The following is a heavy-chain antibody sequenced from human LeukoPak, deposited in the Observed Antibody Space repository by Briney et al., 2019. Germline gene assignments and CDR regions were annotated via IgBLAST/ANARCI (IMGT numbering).Heavy chain of an antibody. CDR3: ARDPSSSYYNAMHYYYMDV. J-gene: IGHJ6*03. D-gene: IGHD2-15*01. Sequence: GASVKVSCKASGYTFSNFGISWVRQAPGQGLECMGWISAYNGNIKYAQKFQGRVTVTTDTSTSTAYMELRSLRSDDTAVYYCARDPSSSYYNAMHYYYMDVWGKGTTVTVSS. V-gene: IGHV1-18*01. CDR1: GYTFSNFG. CDR2: ISAYNGNI.